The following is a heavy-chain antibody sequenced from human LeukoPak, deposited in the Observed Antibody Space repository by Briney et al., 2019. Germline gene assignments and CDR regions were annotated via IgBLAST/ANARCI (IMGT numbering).Heavy chain of an antibody. Sequence: SETLSLTCTVSGGSISSYYWSWIRQPPGKRLEWIGYIYYTGNTNYNPSLKSRVTISVGTSKTRFSLNMTSVTAADTAMYYCARGYYDSIDYWGQGTLVTVSS. CDR2: IYYTGNT. CDR1: GGSISSYY. D-gene: IGHD3-22*01. J-gene: IGHJ4*02. V-gene: IGHV4-59*01. CDR3: ARGYYDSIDY.